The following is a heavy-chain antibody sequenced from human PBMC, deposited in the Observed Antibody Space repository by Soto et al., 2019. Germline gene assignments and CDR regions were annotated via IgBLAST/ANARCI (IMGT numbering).Heavy chain of an antibody. CDR3: ARDWNCSNTRCQNCFDP. D-gene: IGHD2-2*01. CDR2: ISGNTGKA. J-gene: IGHJ5*02. Sequence: QGQLVQSGAEVTEPGASVKVSCKASGYTFINYGVSWVRQAPGQGLEWMGWISGNTGKANYAQNLQGRVTMTTDTSTNTAYMELRSLRSDDTAVYYCARDWNCSNTRCQNCFDPWGQGNLVTVSS. CDR1: GYTFINYG. V-gene: IGHV1-18*01.